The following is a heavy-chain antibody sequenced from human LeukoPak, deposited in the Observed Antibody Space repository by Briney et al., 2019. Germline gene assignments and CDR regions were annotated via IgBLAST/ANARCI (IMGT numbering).Heavy chain of an antibody. Sequence: ASVKVSCKASGGTFSSYAISWVRQAPGQGLEWMEGIIPIFGTANYAQKFQGRVTITADESTSTAYMGLSSLRSEDTAVYYCASGYDFWSADYWGQGTLVTVSS. CDR1: GGTFSSYA. CDR3: ASGYDFWSADY. V-gene: IGHV1-69*01. J-gene: IGHJ4*02. CDR2: IIPIFGTA. D-gene: IGHD3-3*01.